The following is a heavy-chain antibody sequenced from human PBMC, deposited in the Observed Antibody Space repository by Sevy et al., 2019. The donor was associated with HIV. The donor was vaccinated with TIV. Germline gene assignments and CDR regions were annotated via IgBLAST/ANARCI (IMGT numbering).Heavy chain of an antibody. V-gene: IGHV3-30*14. D-gene: IGHD6-19*01. Sequence: GGSLRLSCAASEFMFSTYAMPWVRQAPGKGLEWVAVISYDGSSHYYADSVKGRFTISRDNSKNTLFLQMNSLRLEDTAFYYCARDAGYSTDWYPSDYWGQGTLVTVSS. CDR3: ARDAGYSTDWYPSDY. J-gene: IGHJ4*02. CDR2: ISYDGSSH. CDR1: EFMFSTYA.